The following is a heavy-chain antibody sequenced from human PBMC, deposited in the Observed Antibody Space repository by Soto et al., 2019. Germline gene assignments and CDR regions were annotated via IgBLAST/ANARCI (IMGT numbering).Heavy chain of an antibody. D-gene: IGHD1-7*01. V-gene: IGHV1-3*01. CDR2: INAGNGNT. CDR1: GYTFTSYA. CDR3: ARDELELPYYYYYGMDV. J-gene: IGHJ6*02. Sequence: ASVKVSCKASGYTFTSYAMHWVRQAPGQRLEWMGWINAGNGNTKYSQKFQGRVTITRDTSASTAYMELSSLRSEDTAVYYCARDELELPYYYYYGMDVWGQGTTVTVSS.